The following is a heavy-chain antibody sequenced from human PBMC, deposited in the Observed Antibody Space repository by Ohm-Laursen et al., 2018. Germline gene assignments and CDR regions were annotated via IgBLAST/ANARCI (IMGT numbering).Heavy chain of an antibody. CDR3: AKTTQGDY. V-gene: IGHV3-7*01. CDR2: IKNDGSET. Sequence: SLRLSCAASGFTFRSYWMSWVRQAPGKGLEWVAMIKNDGSETVYVDSVKGRFTISRDNAKNSLYLQMTSLGVEDTAVYYCAKTTQGDYWGQGTLVTVSS. J-gene: IGHJ4*02. D-gene: IGHD1-14*01. CDR1: GFTFRSYW.